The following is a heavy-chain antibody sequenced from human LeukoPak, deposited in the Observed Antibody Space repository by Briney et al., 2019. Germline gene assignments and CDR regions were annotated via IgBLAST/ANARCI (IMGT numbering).Heavy chain of an antibody. J-gene: IGHJ5*02. V-gene: IGHV3-48*03. D-gene: IGHD6-19*01. CDR1: GFTFSSYE. CDR3: ARGGPSRAVAA. CDR2: ISSSGSSI. Sequence: GGSLRLSCAASGFTFSSYEMNWVRQTPGKGLEWVSYISSSGSSIYYADSVKGRFTISRDNAKNSLYLQMNSLRAEDTAVYYCARGGPSRAVAACGQGTLLTVSS.